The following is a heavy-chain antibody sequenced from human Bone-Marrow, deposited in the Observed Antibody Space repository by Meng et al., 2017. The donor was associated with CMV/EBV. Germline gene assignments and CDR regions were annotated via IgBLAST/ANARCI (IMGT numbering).Heavy chain of an antibody. D-gene: IGHD1-26*01. CDR2: ISYDGSNK. CDR3: ARVRPWGAFDH. V-gene: IGHV3-30*03. Sequence: GGSLRLSCAASGFIFSTYGMHWVRQAPGKGLEWMAVISYDGSNKYYADSVKGRFTISRDNAKNSLYLQMNSLRAEDTAVYYCARVRPWGAFDHWGQGSLVTVSS. J-gene: IGHJ4*02. CDR1: GFIFSTYG.